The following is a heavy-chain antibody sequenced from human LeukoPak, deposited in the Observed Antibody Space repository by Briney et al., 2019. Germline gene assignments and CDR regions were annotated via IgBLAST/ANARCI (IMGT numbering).Heavy chain of an antibody. CDR2: ISWNSGSI. J-gene: IGHJ6*03. CDR3: AKDIGRGLSGYYSYMDV. V-gene: IGHV3-9*03. Sequence: PGGSLRLSCAASGFTFDDYAMHWVRQAPGKGLEWVSGISWNSGSISYADSVKGRFTISRDNAKNFLYLQMNSLRAEDMALYYCAKDIGRGLSGYYSYMDVWGKGTTVTVSS. D-gene: IGHD3-22*01. CDR1: GFTFDDYA.